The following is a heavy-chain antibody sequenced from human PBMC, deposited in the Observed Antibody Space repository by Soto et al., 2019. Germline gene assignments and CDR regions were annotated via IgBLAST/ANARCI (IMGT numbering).Heavy chain of an antibody. CDR3: ARESTVAGTDNWFDS. J-gene: IGHJ5*01. D-gene: IGHD6-13*01. CDR2: IYTSGST. Sequence: QVQLQESGPGLVKPSETLSLTCTVSGALISGYYWSWIRQPAGKGLEWIGRIYTSGSTKYSPSLKSRATMSVDTSKKQFSLKLNSVTAADTAVYYCARESTVAGTDNWFDSWGQGTLVTVSS. CDR1: GALISGYY. V-gene: IGHV4-4*07.